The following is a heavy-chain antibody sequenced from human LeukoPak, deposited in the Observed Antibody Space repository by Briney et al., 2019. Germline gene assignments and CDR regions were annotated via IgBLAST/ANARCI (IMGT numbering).Heavy chain of an antibody. CDR2: IYYSGST. CDR1: GGSISSSSYY. J-gene: IGHJ4*02. CDR3: ARGLDSSSWYWGYYFDY. Sequence: SSETLSLTCTVSGGSISSSSYYWGWIRQPPGKGLEWIGSIYYSGSTYYNPSLKSRVTISVDTSKNQFSLKLSSVTAADTAVYYCARGLDSSSWYWGYYFDYWGQGTLVTVSS. V-gene: IGHV4-39*07. D-gene: IGHD6-13*01.